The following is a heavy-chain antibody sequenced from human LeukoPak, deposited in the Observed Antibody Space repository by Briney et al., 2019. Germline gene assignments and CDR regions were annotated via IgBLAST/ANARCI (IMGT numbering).Heavy chain of an antibody. V-gene: IGHV4-59*08. J-gene: IGHJ5*02. Sequence: SETLSLTCTVSGGSISSYYWSWIRQPPGKGLEWIGYIYYSGSTNYNPSLKSRVTISVDTSKNQFSLKLSSVTAADTAVYYCARHGVVAFGFDPWGQGTLVTVSS. D-gene: IGHD3-22*01. CDR1: GGSISSYY. CDR3: ARHGVVAFGFDP. CDR2: IYYSGST.